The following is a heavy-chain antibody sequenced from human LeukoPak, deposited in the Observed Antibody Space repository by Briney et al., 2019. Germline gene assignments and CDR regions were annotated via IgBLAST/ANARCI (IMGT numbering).Heavy chain of an antibody. CDR1: GGSISSSSYY. Sequence: SETLSLTCTVSGGSISSSSYYWGWIRQPPGTGLEWIGSIYYSGSTYYNPSLKSRVTISVDTSKNQFSLKLSSVTAADTAVYYCARSFGSGYYTSTGWFDPWGQGTLVTVSS. CDR3: ARSFGSGYYTSTGWFDP. V-gene: IGHV4-39*01. D-gene: IGHD3-3*01. J-gene: IGHJ5*02. CDR2: IYYSGST.